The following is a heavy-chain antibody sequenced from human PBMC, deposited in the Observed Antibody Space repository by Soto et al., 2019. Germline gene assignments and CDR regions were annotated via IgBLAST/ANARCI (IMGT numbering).Heavy chain of an antibody. D-gene: IGHD6-13*01. CDR3: AKHSSSWPKFNWFDP. V-gene: IGHV3-23*01. J-gene: IGHJ5*02. Sequence: GGSLRLSCAASGFTFSSYAMSWVRQAPGKGLEWVSAISGSGGSTYYADSVKGRFTISRDNSKNTLYLQMNSLRAEDTAVYYCAKHSSSWPKFNWFDPWGQGTLVTVSS. CDR1: GFTFSSYA. CDR2: ISGSGGST.